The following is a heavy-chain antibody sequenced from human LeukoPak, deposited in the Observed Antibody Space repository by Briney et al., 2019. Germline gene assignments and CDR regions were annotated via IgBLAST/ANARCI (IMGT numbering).Heavy chain of an antibody. D-gene: IGHD2-2*01. J-gene: IGHJ4*02. CDR2: INQDGSEE. V-gene: IGHV3-7*01. CDR1: GFTFSSYW. CDR3: ARARCSSTSCYVLRFDY. Sequence: PGGSLRLSCVVSGFTFSSYWMSWVRQAPGKGLEWVANINQDGSEEYYMDSVKGRFTISRDNAKNSLYLQMNSPRAEDTAVYYCARARCSSTSCYVLRFDYWGQGTLVTVSS.